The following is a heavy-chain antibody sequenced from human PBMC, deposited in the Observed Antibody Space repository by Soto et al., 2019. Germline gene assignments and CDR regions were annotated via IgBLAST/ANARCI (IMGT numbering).Heavy chain of an antibody. CDR2: IKSKTDGATT. J-gene: IGHJ5*02. Sequence: RGSLRLSCAASGFSFTNAWMSWVREAPGKGLEWIGRIKSKTDGATTDYAGPVKGRFTISRDDSKKTLFVQMNGLKTEDTAVYYCTTIIPTGKWKLGPWGPGSLVPVA. V-gene: IGHV3-15*05. CDR1: GFSFTNAW. CDR3: TTIIPTGKWKLGP. D-gene: IGHD1-26*01.